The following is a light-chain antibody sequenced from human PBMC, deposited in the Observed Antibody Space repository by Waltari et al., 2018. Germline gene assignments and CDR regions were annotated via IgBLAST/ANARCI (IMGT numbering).Light chain of an antibody. CDR2: WAS. CDR3: QQYYSNPT. J-gene: IGKJ1*01. CDR1: RSISYTKNY. V-gene: IGKV4-1*01. Sequence: DIILTQSPETLAVSLGEGATIHCKSSRSISYTKNYLSWYQQKPGQAPRLLISWASTRDFGVPDRFSGSGSGADFTLAIDGLQAEDVAVYYCQQYYSNPTFGQGTKVQIK.